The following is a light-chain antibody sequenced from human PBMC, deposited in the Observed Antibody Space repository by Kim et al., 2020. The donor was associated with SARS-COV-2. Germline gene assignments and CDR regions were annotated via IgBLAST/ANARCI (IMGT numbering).Light chain of an antibody. Sequence: QPVLTQSPSASASLGASVKLTCTLSSGHSTYAIAWHQQHPEKGPRYLMKLSSDGSHIKGDGIPDRFSGSTSGAERYLTISSLQSEDEADYYCQTWGTGFRVFGGGTQLTVL. CDR2: LSSDGSH. CDR3: QTWGTGFRV. J-gene: IGLJ3*02. CDR1: SGHSTYA. V-gene: IGLV4-69*01.